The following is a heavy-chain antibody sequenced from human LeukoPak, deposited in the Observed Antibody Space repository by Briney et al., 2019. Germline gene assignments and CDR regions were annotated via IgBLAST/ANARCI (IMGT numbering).Heavy chain of an antibody. Sequence: GASVKVSCKASGCTFCIYAISWVRQARGQGREWMGWIIPIFGTANYAQKFQGRVTITADKSTSTAYMELSSLRSEDTAVYYCASPSSSSGEYSYYYMDVWGKGTTVTVSS. D-gene: IGHD6-6*01. CDR2: IIPIFGTA. V-gene: IGHV1-69*06. CDR3: ASPSSSSGEYSYYYMDV. CDR1: GCTFCIYA. J-gene: IGHJ6*03.